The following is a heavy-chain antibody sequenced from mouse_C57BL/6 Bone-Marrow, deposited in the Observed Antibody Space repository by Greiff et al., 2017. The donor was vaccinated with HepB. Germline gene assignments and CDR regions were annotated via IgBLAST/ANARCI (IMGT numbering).Heavy chain of an antibody. Sequence: QVQLQQPGAELVRPGSSVKLSCKASGYTFTSYWMHWVKQRPIQGLEWIGNIDPSDSETHYNQKFKDKATLTVDKSSSTAYMQLISLTSEDSAVYYCARRRRGSRGDYFDYWGQGTTLTVSS. CDR3: ARRRRGSRGDYFDY. CDR2: IDPSDSET. CDR1: GYTFTSYW. D-gene: IGHD1-1*01. V-gene: IGHV1-52*01. J-gene: IGHJ2*01.